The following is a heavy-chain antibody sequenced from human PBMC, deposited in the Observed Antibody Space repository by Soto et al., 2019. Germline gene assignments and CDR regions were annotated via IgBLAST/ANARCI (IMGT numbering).Heavy chain of an antibody. Sequence: GLSLSFSCAASGFTFSSYAMNWVRQATGKGLEWVAYISSSGNIIHDADYVMGRFTISRDNAKNSLYLQMISLRVEDTAVYYGATDQPQNYDFWSVYAPSSGFGMDVWGQGTTVTVSS. D-gene: IGHD3-3*01. CDR3: ATDQPQNYDFWSVYAPSSGFGMDV. V-gene: IGHV3-48*03. J-gene: IGHJ6*02. CDR2: ISSSGNII. CDR1: GFTFSSYA.